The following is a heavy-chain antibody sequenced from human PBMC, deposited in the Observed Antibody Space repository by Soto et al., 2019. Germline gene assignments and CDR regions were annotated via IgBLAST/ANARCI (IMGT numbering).Heavy chain of an antibody. CDR2: IIPIFGTA. Sequence: QVQLVQSGAEVKKPGSSVKVSCKASGGTFSSYAISWVRQAPGQGLEWMGGIIPIFGTANYAQKFQGRVTITADKSTSTAYMELSSLRSEDTAVYYCARDPRTTVTTTLGWFDPWGQGTLVTVSS. V-gene: IGHV1-69*06. D-gene: IGHD4-4*01. CDR3: ARDPRTTVTTTLGWFDP. CDR1: GGTFSSYA. J-gene: IGHJ5*02.